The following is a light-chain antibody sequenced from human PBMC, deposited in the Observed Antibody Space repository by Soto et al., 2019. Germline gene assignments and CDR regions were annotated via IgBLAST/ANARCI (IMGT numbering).Light chain of an antibody. V-gene: IGLV1-44*01. CDR3: LTWDGSLNGWV. CDR2: YNN. CDR1: SSNIGSNS. Sequence: QSVVTQPPSASGTPGQRVTISCSGSSSNIGSNSVNWYQHLPGTAPKLVIYYNNQRPSGVPDRFSGSQSGTSASLAISGLQSEDEADYYCLTWDGSLNGWVFGGGTQLTVL. J-gene: IGLJ7*01.